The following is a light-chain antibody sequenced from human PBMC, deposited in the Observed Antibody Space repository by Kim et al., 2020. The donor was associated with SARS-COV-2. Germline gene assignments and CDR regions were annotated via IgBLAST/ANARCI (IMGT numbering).Light chain of an antibody. V-gene: IGKV3-20*01. J-gene: IGKJ1*01. CDR3: QQYGSSPRT. Sequence: SPGERATLSGRASQSVSSSYLAWYQQKPGQAPRLLIYGASSRATGIPDRFSGSGSGTDFTLTISRLEPEDFAVYYYQQYGSSPRTFGQGTKVDIK. CDR2: GAS. CDR1: QSVSSSY.